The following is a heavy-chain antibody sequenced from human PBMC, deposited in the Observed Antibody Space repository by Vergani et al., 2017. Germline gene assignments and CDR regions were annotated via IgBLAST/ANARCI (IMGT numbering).Heavy chain of an antibody. CDR3: ATKSCGTPGCQIGYFRE. D-gene: IGHD1-1*01. CDR2: ISYDGTQK. V-gene: IGHV3-30*03. J-gene: IGHJ1*01. Sequence: QVHLVESGGGVVQPGRSLILYCVVSGFTSSYYGMHWVRQAPGKGLEWVAVISYDGTQKYYADSVKDRFTISRDNSKSTLYLQMNSLRTEDTAVYYCATKSCGTPGCQIGYFREWGQGTLVTVSS. CDR1: GFTSSYYG.